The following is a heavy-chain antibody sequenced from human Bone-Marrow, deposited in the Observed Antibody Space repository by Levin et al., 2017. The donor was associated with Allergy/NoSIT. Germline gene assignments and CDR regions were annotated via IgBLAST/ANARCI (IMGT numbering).Heavy chain of an antibody. CDR1: GYNFATYW. Sequence: HGESLKISCKGSGYNFATYWIGWVRQKPGKGLEWMGVIDPGDSDTRYSPSFQGQVTISADKSISTAYLQWSGLKASDTAMYYCARHERKVDLSSRFGPWGQGTPVTVSS. V-gene: IGHV5-51*01. CDR3: ARHERKVDLSSRFGP. J-gene: IGHJ5*02. D-gene: IGHD3-10*01. CDR2: IDPGDSDT.